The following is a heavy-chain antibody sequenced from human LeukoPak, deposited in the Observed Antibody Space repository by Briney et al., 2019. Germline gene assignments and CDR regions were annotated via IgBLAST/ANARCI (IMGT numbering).Heavy chain of an antibody. CDR3: TRVQAGRAGLMDV. J-gene: IGHJ6*02. Sequence: GGSLRLSCAASGFTVTSNHMSWVRRAPGKGLEWVSLIYSGGSTYYADSVKGRFTISRDNSKNTLYLQMNSLRAEDTALYYCTRVQAGRAGLMDVWGRGTTVTVSS. CDR1: GFTVTSNH. D-gene: IGHD6-13*01. V-gene: IGHV3-66*01. CDR2: IYSGGST.